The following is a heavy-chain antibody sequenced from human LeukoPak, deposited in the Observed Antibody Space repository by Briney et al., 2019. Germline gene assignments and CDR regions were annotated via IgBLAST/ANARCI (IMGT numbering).Heavy chain of an antibody. CDR3: ARDGSAFDY. V-gene: IGHV1-2*02. Sequence: GASVKVSGKASGYTFTGYFMHWVRQAPGQGLEWMGWINPNSGGTNYAQKFQGRVTMTRDTSTSTAYMELDRLKSDDTAVYYCARDGSAFDYWGQGTLVTVSS. J-gene: IGHJ4*02. CDR1: GYTFTGYF. CDR2: INPNSGGT.